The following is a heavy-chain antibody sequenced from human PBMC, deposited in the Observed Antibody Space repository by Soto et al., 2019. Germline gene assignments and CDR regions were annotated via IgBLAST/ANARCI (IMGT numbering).Heavy chain of an antibody. CDR1: GGSISSGGYS. D-gene: IGHD3-22*01. CDR2: IYHSGST. V-gene: IGHV4-30-2*01. Sequence: QLQLQESGSGLVKPSQTLSLTCAVSGGSISSGGYSWSWIRQPPGKGLEWIGYIYHSGSTYYNPSLESRVNISVDRFKNQFSLKLSSVTAADTAVYYCARGGVDLYDSSGYYLSPYDFDYWGEGTLVTVSS. J-gene: IGHJ4*02. CDR3: ARGGVDLYDSSGYYLSPYDFDY.